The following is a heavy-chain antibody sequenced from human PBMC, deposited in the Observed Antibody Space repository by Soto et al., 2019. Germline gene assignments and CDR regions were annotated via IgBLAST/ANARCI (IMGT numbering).Heavy chain of an antibody. J-gene: IGHJ5*02. CDR1: GYTFTGYY. CDR3: AREGFTMVRGVHGKFDP. D-gene: IGHD3-10*01. CDR2: INPNSGGT. V-gene: IGHV1-2*04. Sequence: QVQLVQSGAEVKKPGASVKVSCKASGYTFTGYYMHWVRQAPGQGLEWMGWINPNSGGTNYAQKFQGWVTMTRDTSISTAYMELSRLRSDDTAVYYCAREGFTMVRGVHGKFDPWGQGTLVTVSS.